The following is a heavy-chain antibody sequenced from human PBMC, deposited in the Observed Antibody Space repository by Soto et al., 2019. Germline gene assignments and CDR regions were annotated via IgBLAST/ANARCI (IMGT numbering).Heavy chain of an antibody. Sequence: ASVKVSCKASGYTFTSFDINWVRQVTGQGPEWMGWMNPNSGNTGYAQKFQGRVTMTRNTSITTAYMELSSLRSEDTAVYYCASRHDERQSRMVGWGQGTTVSVTS. CDR2: MNPNSGNT. CDR3: ASRHDERQSRMVG. V-gene: IGHV1-8*01. CDR1: GYTFTSFD. D-gene: IGHD1-1*01. J-gene: IGHJ6*02.